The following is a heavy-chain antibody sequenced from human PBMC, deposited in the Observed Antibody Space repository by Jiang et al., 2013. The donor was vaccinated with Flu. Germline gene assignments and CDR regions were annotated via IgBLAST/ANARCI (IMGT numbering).Heavy chain of an antibody. V-gene: IGHV1-69*06. CDR3: ARGRHLYYYDSSGYPGIEYFQH. Sequence: SSVKVSCKASGGTFSSYAISWVRQAPGQGLEWMGGIIPIFGTANYAQKFQGRVTITADKSTSTAYMELSSLRSEDTAVYYCARGRHLYYYDSSGYPGIEYFQHWGQGTLVTVSS. CDR1: GGTFSSYA. J-gene: IGHJ1*01. CDR2: IIPIFGTA. D-gene: IGHD3-22*01.